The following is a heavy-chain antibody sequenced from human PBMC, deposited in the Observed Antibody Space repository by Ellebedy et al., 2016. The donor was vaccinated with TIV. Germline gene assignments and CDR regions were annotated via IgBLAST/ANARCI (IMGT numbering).Heavy chain of an antibody. D-gene: IGHD6-25*01. Sequence: GESLKISCEVSGFIFRSYWMSWVRQAPGKGLELVANIKEDGSEKNYVDSVKGRFTISRDNAKNLLVLQMNRLRVEDTAVYYCARVSILSTAIWFDHWGQGTLVSVSS. CDR3: ARVSILSTAIWFDH. CDR1: GFIFRSYW. CDR2: IKEDGSEK. J-gene: IGHJ5*02. V-gene: IGHV3-7*03.